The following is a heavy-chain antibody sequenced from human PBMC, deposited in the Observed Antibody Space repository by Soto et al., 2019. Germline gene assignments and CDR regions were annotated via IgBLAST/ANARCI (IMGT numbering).Heavy chain of an antibody. CDR3: AKDLYDILTGQDY. J-gene: IGHJ4*02. V-gene: IGHV3-23*01. D-gene: IGHD3-9*01. Sequence: GGSLRLSCAASGFTFSSYAMSWVRQAPGKGLEWVSAICGSGGCTYYADSVKGRFTISRDNSKNTLYLQMNSLRAEDTAVYYCAKDLYDILTGQDYWGQGTLVTVSS. CDR2: ICGSGGCT. CDR1: GFTFSSYA.